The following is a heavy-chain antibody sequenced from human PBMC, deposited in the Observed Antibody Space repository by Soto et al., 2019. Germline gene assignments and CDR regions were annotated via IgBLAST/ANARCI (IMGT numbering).Heavy chain of an antibody. J-gene: IGHJ3*02. D-gene: IGHD6-19*01. CDR1: GYTFTSYA. CDR2: INAGNGNT. Sequence: ASVKVSCKASGYTFTSYAMHWVRQAPGQRLEWMGWINAGNGNTKYSQKFQGRVNITRDTSASTAYMELSSLRSEDTALYYCASSSGWYEGAFDIWGQGTMVTVSS. CDR3: ASSSGWYEGAFDI. V-gene: IGHV1-3*01.